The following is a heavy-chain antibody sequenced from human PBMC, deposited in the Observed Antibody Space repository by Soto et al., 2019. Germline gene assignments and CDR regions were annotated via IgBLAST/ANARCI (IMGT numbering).Heavy chain of an antibody. CDR2: IHYSGST. V-gene: IGHV4-61*01. J-gene: IGHJ6*02. CDR1: GGSVSSGSYY. D-gene: IGHD2-15*01. CDR3: ARDPSLSGGYYYYGMDV. Sequence: QVQLQESGPGLVKPSETLSLTCTVSGGSVSSGSYYWSWIRQPPGKGLEWIGYIHYSGSTNYNPSLKSRVTISVDTSKNQFSLKLSSVTAADTAVYYCARDPSLSGGYYYYGMDVWGQGTTVTVSS.